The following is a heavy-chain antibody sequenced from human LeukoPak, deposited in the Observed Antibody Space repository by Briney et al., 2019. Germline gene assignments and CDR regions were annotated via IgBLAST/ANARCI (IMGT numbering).Heavy chain of an antibody. CDR1: GYTFTSYY. Sequence: ASVKVSCKASGYTFTSYYMHWVRQAPGQGLEWIGIINPSGGSTSYAQKFQGRVTMTRDTSTSTVYMELSSLRSEDTAVYYCARQRTPSYDRLSGGAFDIWGQGTMVTVSS. CDR2: INPSGGST. CDR3: ARQRTPSYDRLSGGAFDI. D-gene: IGHD3-16*02. J-gene: IGHJ3*02. V-gene: IGHV1-46*01.